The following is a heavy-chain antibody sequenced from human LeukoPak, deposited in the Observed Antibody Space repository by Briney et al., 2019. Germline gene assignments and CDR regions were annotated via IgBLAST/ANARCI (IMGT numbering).Heavy chain of an antibody. CDR3: AVTPPGY. CDR2: MNPNSGNT. Sequence: ASVKVSCKASGYTFTSYVFNWVRQAPGQGLEWMGWMNPNSGNTGYAQKFQGRVTITTDESTSTAYMELSSLRSEDTAVYYCAVTPPGYWGQGTLVTVSS. CDR1: GYTFTSYV. D-gene: IGHD2-21*02. V-gene: IGHV1-8*01. J-gene: IGHJ4*02.